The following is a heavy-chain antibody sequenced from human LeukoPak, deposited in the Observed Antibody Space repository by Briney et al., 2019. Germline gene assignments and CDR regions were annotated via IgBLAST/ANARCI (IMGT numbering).Heavy chain of an antibody. CDR3: ARDRVKLLWFGELGNYYYGMDV. CDR2: IYSGGST. J-gene: IGHJ6*02. Sequence: GGSLRLSCAASGFTVSSNYMSWVRQAPGKGLEWVSVIYSGGSTYYADSVKGRFTSSRDNSKNTLYLQMNSLRAEDTAVYYCARDRVKLLWFGELGNYYYGMDVWGQGTTVTVSS. V-gene: IGHV3-53*01. D-gene: IGHD3-10*01. CDR1: GFTVSSNY.